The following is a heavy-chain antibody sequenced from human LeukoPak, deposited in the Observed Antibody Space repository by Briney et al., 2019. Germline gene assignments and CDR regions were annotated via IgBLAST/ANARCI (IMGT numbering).Heavy chain of an antibody. CDR1: GFTVSSNH. Sequence: GGSLRLSCAASGFTVSSNHMSWVRQAPGKGLEWVSVIYSGGSTYYADSVKGRFTISRDNSKNTLYLQMNSLRAEDTAVYYCARERHYYDSSGYYPSYYFDYWGQGTLVTVSS. CDR2: IYSGGST. V-gene: IGHV3-53*01. CDR3: ARERHYYDSSGYYPSYYFDY. J-gene: IGHJ4*02. D-gene: IGHD3-22*01.